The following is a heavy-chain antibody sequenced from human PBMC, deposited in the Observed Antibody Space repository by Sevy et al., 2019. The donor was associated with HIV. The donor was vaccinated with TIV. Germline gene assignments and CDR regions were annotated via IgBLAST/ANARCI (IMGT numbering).Heavy chain of an antibody. Sequence: SETLSLTCTVSGGSISSGSYYWSWIRQPAGKGLEWIGRIYTCGSTNYNPSLKSRVTISVDTSKNQFSLKLSSVTAADTAMYYCARESGDCSSTSCYEGVFDYWGQGTLVTVSS. V-gene: IGHV4-61*02. CDR3: ARESGDCSSTSCYEGVFDY. D-gene: IGHD2-2*01. J-gene: IGHJ4*02. CDR1: GGSISSGSYY. CDR2: IYTCGST.